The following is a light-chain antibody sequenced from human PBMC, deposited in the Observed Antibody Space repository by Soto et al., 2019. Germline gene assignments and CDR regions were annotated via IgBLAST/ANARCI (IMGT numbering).Light chain of an antibody. Sequence: QPVLTQSPSASASLGASVKLTCTLSSGHSSYAIAWHQQQPEKGPRYLMKLDSDGSHTKGDAIPDRFSGSSSGAERYLPISRLQAEDEAGYYCQTWGTGIHVVFGGGTKLTVL. CDR3: QTWGTGIHVV. CDR2: LDSDGSH. V-gene: IGLV4-69*01. J-gene: IGLJ2*01. CDR1: SGHSSYA.